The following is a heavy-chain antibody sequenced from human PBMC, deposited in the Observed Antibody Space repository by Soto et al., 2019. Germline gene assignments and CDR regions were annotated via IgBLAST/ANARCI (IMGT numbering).Heavy chain of an antibody. V-gene: IGHV3-64*01. J-gene: IGHJ4*02. CDR1: GFTFSSYD. CDR2: ISSNGGTT. CDR3: VRRVPGNYDY. D-gene: IGHD1-7*01. Sequence: EVQLAESGGGMVQPGGSLRLSCVASGFTFSSYDMHWVRQAPGKGLEYVSSISSNGGTTYYGNSVKGRFTISRDNSKNTLHLPMGSLRAEDMAVDYCVRRVPGNYDYWGQGTLVTVPS.